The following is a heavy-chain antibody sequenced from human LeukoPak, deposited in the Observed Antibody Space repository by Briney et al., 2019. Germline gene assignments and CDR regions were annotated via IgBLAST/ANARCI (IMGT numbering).Heavy chain of an antibody. D-gene: IGHD3-10*01. Sequence: GGSLRLSCVGSGFTFRSYGMHWVRQAAGKGLKLVAFIRHDGSNEYYADSVKGRFTVSRDNSKNTLFLQMNSLRVEEMAVYYCAKEVHPYDSGTYYFDYWGRGTLVTVSS. CDR3: AKEVHPYDSGTYYFDY. CDR2: IRHDGSNE. V-gene: IGHV3-30*02. CDR1: GFTFRSYG. J-gene: IGHJ4*02.